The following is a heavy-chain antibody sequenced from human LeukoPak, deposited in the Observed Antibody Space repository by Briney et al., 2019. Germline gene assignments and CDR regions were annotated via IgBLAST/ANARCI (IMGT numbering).Heavy chain of an antibody. J-gene: IGHJ4*02. Sequence: ASVKVSCKASGYTFTGYYMHWVRQAPGQGLEWMGRINPNSGGTNYAQKFQGRVTMTRDTSISTAYMELSRLRSDDTAVYYCARDPIAVAGDFDYWAREPWSPSPQ. CDR2: INPNSGGT. V-gene: IGHV1-2*06. CDR1: GYTFTGYY. CDR3: ARDPIAVAGDFDY. D-gene: IGHD6-19*01.